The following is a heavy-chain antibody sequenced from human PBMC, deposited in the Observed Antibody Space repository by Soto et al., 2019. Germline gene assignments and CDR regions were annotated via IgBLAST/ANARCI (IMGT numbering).Heavy chain of an antibody. D-gene: IGHD3-22*01. CDR3: ARIPYDNSGTIFDY. CDR2: IYAGTIT. V-gene: IGHV3-53*01. Sequence: GGSLRLSCAVSGITVSSYYMSWVRQAAGKWLEWVSVIYAGTITYYADSVKGRFTIYRDNSKNTLNLEMNSLRVEDTAVYYCARIPYDNSGTIFDYWGQGTLVTVSS. J-gene: IGHJ4*02. CDR1: GITVSSYY.